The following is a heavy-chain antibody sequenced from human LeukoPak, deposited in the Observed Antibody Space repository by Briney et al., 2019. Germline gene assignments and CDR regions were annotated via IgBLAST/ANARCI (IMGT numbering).Heavy chain of an antibody. D-gene: IGHD2-15*01. CDR1: GGTFSSYA. V-gene: IGHV1-69*13. CDR3: ARDSGGRSDYFDY. J-gene: IGHJ4*02. Sequence: SVKVSCKASGGTFSSYAISWVRQAPGQGLEWMGGIIPIFGTANYAQKFQGRVTITADESTSTAYMEPSSLRSEDTAVYYCARDSGGRSDYFDYWGQGTLVTVSS. CDR2: IIPIFGTA.